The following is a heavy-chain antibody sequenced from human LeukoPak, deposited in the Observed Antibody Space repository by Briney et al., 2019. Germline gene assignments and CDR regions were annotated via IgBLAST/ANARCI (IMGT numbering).Heavy chain of an antibody. J-gene: IGHJ4*02. Sequence: GGSLRLSCAASGFTFSSYGMHWVRQAPGKGLEWVAFIRFDGSNKYYADSVKGRFTISRDNSKNTLCLQMNSLRAEDTAVYYCASGGNYYDSSGYYFEEYYFDYWGQGTLVTVSS. V-gene: IGHV3-30*02. D-gene: IGHD3-22*01. CDR3: ASGGNYYDSSGYYFEEYYFDY. CDR2: IRFDGSNK. CDR1: GFTFSSYG.